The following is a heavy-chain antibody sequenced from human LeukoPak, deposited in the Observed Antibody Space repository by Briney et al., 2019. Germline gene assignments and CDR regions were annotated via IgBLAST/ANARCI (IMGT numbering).Heavy chain of an antibody. J-gene: IGHJ4*02. CDR3: AKLSWNDKGRFDC. V-gene: IGHV3-23*01. CDR1: GFTFSSYA. D-gene: IGHD1-1*01. CDR2: ICDSGDRT. Sequence: PGESLRLSCAASGFTFSSYAMSWVRQAPGKGLEWVSGICDSGDRTYYADSVKGRFTISRDNSKNTLYLQMNSLRVEDTAVYYCAKLSWNDKGRFDCWGQGTLVTVSS.